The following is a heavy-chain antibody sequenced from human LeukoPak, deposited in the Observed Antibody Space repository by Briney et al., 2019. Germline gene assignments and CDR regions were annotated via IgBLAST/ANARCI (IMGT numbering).Heavy chain of an antibody. D-gene: IGHD1-26*01. J-gene: IGHJ4*02. CDR1: GYTLTELS. CDR2: FDPEDGET. V-gene: IGHV1-24*01. Sequence: ASVKVSCKVSGYTLTELSMHWVRQAPGKGREWMGGFDPEDGETIYAQKFQGRVTMTEDTSTDTAYMELSSLRSEDTAVYYCATTQPSGSYFIFDYWGQGTLVTVSS. CDR3: ATTQPSGSYFIFDY.